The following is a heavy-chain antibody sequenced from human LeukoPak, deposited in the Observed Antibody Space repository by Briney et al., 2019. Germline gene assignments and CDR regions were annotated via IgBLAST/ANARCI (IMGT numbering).Heavy chain of an antibody. V-gene: IGHV3-53*01. CDR2: IYSGGST. J-gene: IGHJ4*02. CDR3: ARSSSGWYGY. Sequence: GGSLRLSCAASGFTVSNYYMSWVRQAPGKGLEWVSVIYSGGSTYYADSVKGRFTISRDNSKNTLYLQMNSLRAGDTAEYYCARSSSGWYGYWGQGTLVTVSS. D-gene: IGHD6-19*01. CDR1: GFTVSNYY.